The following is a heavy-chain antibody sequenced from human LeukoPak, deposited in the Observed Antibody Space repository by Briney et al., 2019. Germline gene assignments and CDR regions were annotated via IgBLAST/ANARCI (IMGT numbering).Heavy chain of an antibody. V-gene: IGHV4-59*01. J-gene: IGHJ4*02. Sequence: PSETLSLTCTVSGGSISSYYWSWIRQPPGKGLEWIGYIYYSGSTNYSPSLKSRVTISVDTSKNQFSLKLSSVTAADTAVYYCARIRLDTAMAHFDYWGQGTLVTVSS. CDR2: IYYSGST. D-gene: IGHD5-18*01. CDR1: GGSISSYY. CDR3: ARIRLDTAMAHFDY.